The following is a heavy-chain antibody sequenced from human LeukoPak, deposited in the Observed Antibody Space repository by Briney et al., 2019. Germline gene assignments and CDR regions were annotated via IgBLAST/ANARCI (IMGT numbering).Heavy chain of an antibody. CDR3: VRLYDDYTNGHFDS. J-gene: IGHJ4*02. CDR1: GFTFSSYS. Sequence: GGSLRLSCAASGFTFSSYSMNWVRQAPGKGLEWVSSISSSSSYIYYADSVKGRFTISRDNAKKSLYLQLNSLRAEDTAVYYCVRLYDDYTNGHFDSWGQGTLVTVSS. V-gene: IGHV3-21*01. D-gene: IGHD4-11*01. CDR2: ISSSSSYI.